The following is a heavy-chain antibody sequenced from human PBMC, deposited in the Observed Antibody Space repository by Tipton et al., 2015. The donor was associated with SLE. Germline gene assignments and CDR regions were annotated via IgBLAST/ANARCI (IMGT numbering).Heavy chain of an antibody. CDR2: IYYTGST. CDR3: ARDRSSGVYFDD. CDR1: GGSISGHY. D-gene: IGHD6-19*01. Sequence: TLSLTCTVSGGSISGHYWSWIRQPPGKGLEWIGYIYYTGSTNYNPSLKSRVTMSIDASKNQLSLKMNSVNAADTAVYYCARDRSSGVYFDDWGQGTLVPVS. V-gene: IGHV4-59*11. J-gene: IGHJ4*02.